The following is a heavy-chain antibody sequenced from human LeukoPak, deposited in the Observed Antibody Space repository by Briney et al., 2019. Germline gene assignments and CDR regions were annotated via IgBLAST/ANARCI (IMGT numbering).Heavy chain of an antibody. Sequence: GGSLRPSCAASGFTFSSYGMHWVRQAPGKGLEWVAFIRYDGSNKYYADSVKGRFTISRDNSKNTLYLQMNSLRAEDTAVYYCAKDRNIKEMAINYRGPFDYWGQGTLVTVSS. CDR2: IRYDGSNK. J-gene: IGHJ4*02. V-gene: IGHV3-30*02. D-gene: IGHD5-24*01. CDR3: AKDRNIKEMAINYRGPFDY. CDR1: GFTFSSYG.